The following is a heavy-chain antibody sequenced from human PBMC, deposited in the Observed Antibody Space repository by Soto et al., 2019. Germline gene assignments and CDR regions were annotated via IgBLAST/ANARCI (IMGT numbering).Heavy chain of an antibody. CDR2: ISYDGSNK. CDR1: GFTFSSYA. D-gene: IGHD2-15*01. J-gene: IGHJ4*02. CDR3: ARQKRWYTPFGYFDY. Sequence: QVQLVESGGGVVQPGRSLRLSCAASGFTFSSYAMPWVRQAPGKGLEWVAVISYDGSNKYYADSVKGRFTISRDNSKNTLYLQMNSLRAEDTAVYYCARQKRWYTPFGYFDYWGQGTLVTVSS. V-gene: IGHV3-30-3*01.